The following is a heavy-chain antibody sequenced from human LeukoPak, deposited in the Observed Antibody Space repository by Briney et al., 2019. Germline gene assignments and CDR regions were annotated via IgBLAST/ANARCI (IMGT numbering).Heavy chain of an antibody. D-gene: IGHD3-3*01. V-gene: IGHV4-4*07. J-gene: IGHJ3*02. CDR3: AREVLEVDFWSGYPSYDAFDI. CDR2: IYTSGST. Sequence: PSETLSLTCTVSGGSISSYYWSWIRQPAGKVLEGIGRIYTSGSTNYNPSLKSRVTMSVDTSNNQFSLKLSCVTAAEKAVYYCAREVLEVDFWSGYPSYDAFDIWGQGTMVTVSS. CDR1: GGSISSYY.